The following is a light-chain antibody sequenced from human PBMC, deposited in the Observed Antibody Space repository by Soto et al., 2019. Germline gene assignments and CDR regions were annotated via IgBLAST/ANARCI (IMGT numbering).Light chain of an antibody. V-gene: IGLV2-14*01. Sequence: QSVLTQPASVSGSPGQSITISCTGTSSDVGNYIYVFWFQQHPGKAPKLIISEVSNRPSGVSSRFSGSKSGNTASLTISGLQAEVEAHYYCTSYTTSSTYVFGTGTKVTVL. CDR1: SSDVGNYIY. CDR3: TSYTTSSTYV. CDR2: EVS. J-gene: IGLJ1*01.